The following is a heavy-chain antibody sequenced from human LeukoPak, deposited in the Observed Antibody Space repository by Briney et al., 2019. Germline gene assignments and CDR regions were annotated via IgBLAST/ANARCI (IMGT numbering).Heavy chain of an antibody. Sequence: ASVKVSCKASGYTFTSYYMHWVRQAPGHGLEWMGVINPSGGSTRYAQKFQGRVTMTRNTSISTAYMELSSLRSEDTAVYYCARVHGSGSYDAFDIWGQGTMVTVSS. D-gene: IGHD3-10*01. J-gene: IGHJ3*02. V-gene: IGHV1-46*01. CDR2: INPSGGST. CDR3: ARVHGSGSYDAFDI. CDR1: GYTFTSYY.